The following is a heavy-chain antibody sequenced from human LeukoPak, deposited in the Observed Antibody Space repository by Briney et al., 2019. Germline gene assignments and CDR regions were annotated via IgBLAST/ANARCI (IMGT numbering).Heavy chain of an antibody. CDR1: GFTFSSYS. J-gene: IGHJ4*02. Sequence: GGSLRLSCAASGFTFSSYSMNWVRQARGKGLEWVSSISSSSSYIYYADSVKGRFTISRDNAKNSLYLQMNSLRAEDTAVYYCAREFQAPYYFDYWGQGTLVTVSS. V-gene: IGHV3-21*01. CDR2: ISSSSSYI. CDR3: AREFQAPYYFDY.